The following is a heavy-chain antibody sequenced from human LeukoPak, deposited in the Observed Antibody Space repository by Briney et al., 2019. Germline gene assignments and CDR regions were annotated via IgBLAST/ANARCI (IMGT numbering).Heavy chain of an antibody. D-gene: IGHD4-17*01. CDR2: IKVDESEK. J-gene: IGHJ4*02. CDR3: ARHGDYHYNS. CDR1: GFTFSDYW. V-gene: IGHV3-7*05. Sequence: GGSLRLSCAASGFTFSDYWMTWVRQAPGKGLEWVANIKVDESEKYYVDSVRGRFTISRDNAKNSLYLQMNSLRAEDTAVYYCARHGDYHYNSWGQGTLVTVSS.